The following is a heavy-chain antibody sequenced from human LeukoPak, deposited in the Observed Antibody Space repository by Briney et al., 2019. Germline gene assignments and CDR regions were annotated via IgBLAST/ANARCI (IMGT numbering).Heavy chain of an antibody. D-gene: IGHD7-27*01. J-gene: IGHJ2*01. CDR1: GGSISSGGYY. CDR3: ARVVNWDWYFDL. Sequence: SQTLSLTCTVSGGSISSGGYYWSWIRQPPGKGLEWIGYIYYSGSTYYNPSLKSRFPMSLDTSKNQFSLKLSSVTAADTAVYYCARVVNWDWYFDLWGRGTLVTVSS. V-gene: IGHV4-31*03. CDR2: IYYSGST.